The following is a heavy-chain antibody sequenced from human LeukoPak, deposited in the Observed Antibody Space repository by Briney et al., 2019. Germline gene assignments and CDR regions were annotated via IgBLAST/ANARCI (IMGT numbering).Heavy chain of an antibody. CDR2: ISAYNGNT. Sequence: GASVKVSCKASGYIFSNYGINWVRQAPGQGLEWMGWISAYNGNTEYAQKVQVRVTMTTATSTSTAYMGLRSLRSDDTAVYYCARGPFSLGVGVRSAEFFQHWGQGTLLTVSS. D-gene: IGHD3-10*01. V-gene: IGHV1-18*01. J-gene: IGHJ1*01. CDR3: ARGPFSLGVGVRSAEFFQH. CDR1: GYIFSNYG.